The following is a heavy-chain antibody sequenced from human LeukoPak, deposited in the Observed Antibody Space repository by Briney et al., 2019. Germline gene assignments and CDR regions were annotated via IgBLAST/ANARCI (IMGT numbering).Heavy chain of an antibody. CDR3: ARRRNFIDY. Sequence: GGSLRLSCAASGFTLSDYYMSWIRQAPGKGLEWVSYSSSSGSTMYYADSVKGRFAISRDNAKNSLYLQMNSLGAEDTAVYYCARRRNFIDYWGQGTLVTVSS. D-gene: IGHD1-7*01. V-gene: IGHV3-11*01. CDR2: SSSSGSTM. J-gene: IGHJ4*02. CDR1: GFTLSDYY.